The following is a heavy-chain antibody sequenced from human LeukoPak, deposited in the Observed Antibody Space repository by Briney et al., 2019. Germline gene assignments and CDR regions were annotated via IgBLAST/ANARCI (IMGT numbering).Heavy chain of an antibody. J-gene: IGHJ4*02. V-gene: IGHV1-2*02. CDR2: INPNTGGT. Sequence: ASVKLSCKTSGYTFTVHFMYWVRQAPGQGLEWMGWINPNTGGTNYAQKFQGRVTMTRDTSSSTAYMELTRLTSDDTAVYYCARGGGTGQQLDYWVPGTMVTVSS. CDR1: GYTFTVHF. D-gene: IGHD6-13*01. CDR3: ARGGGTGQQLDY.